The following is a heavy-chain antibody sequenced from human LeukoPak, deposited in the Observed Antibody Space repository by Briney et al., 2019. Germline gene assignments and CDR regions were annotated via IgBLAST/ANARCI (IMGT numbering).Heavy chain of an antibody. D-gene: IGHD3-10*01. CDR1: GYSISSGSYY. CDR3: ARANYYGSGSYLYYYYYMDV. V-gene: IGHV4-61*02. Sequence: SETLSLTCSVSGYSISSGSYYWSWIRQPAGKGLEWIGRIYTSGSTNYNPSLKSRVTMSVDTSKNQFSLKLSSVTAADTAMYYCARANYYGSGSYLYYYYYMDVWGKGTTVTVSS. CDR2: IYTSGST. J-gene: IGHJ6*03.